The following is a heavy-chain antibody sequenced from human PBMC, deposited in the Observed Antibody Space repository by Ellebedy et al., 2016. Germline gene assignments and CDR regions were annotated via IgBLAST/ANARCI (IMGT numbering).Heavy chain of an antibody. J-gene: IGHJ4*02. V-gene: IGHV4-34*01. CDR1: GGSFSGYY. CDR3: ARGSLYDSSGYYLYFDY. CDR2: INHSGST. Sequence: SETLSLTCAVYGGSFSGYYWSWIRQPPGKGLEWIGEINHSGSTNYNPSLKSRVTISVDTSKNQFSLKLSSVTAADTAVYYCARGSLYDSSGYYLYFDYWGQGTLVTVSS. D-gene: IGHD3-22*01.